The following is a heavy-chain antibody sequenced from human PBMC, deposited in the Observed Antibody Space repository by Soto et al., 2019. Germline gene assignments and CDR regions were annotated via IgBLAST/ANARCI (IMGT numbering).Heavy chain of an antibody. V-gene: IGHV4-39*01. CDR2: IDYSGTA. Sequence: PSETLSLTCTVSGGSISVTNVFWGWVRQPPGKGLEWIGNIDYSGTAYFSPSLATRVTFHVDTSKNQFSLTLYSVTAADTAVYYCARITGRHLDYWGQGILVTVSS. D-gene: IGHD1-20*01. CDR3: ARITGRHLDY. J-gene: IGHJ4*02. CDR1: GGSISVTNVF.